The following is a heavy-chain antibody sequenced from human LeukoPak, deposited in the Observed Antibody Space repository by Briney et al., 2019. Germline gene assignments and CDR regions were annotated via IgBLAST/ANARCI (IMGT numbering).Heavy chain of an antibody. Sequence: GESLKISCKGSGYSFTSYWIGWVRQMPGKGLEWMGIIYPGDSDTRYSPSFQGQVTISADKSISTAYLQWSSLKASDTAMYYCARPATIFGVVPGYFDYWAREPWSPSPQ. CDR1: GYSFTSYW. CDR2: IYPGDSDT. V-gene: IGHV5-51*01. CDR3: ARPATIFGVVPGYFDY. D-gene: IGHD3-3*01. J-gene: IGHJ4*02.